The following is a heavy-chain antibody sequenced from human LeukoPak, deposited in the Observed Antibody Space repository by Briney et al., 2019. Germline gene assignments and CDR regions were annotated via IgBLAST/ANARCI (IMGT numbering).Heavy chain of an antibody. CDR1: GYTFTSYG. D-gene: IGHD3-3*01. V-gene: IGHV1-18*01. CDR3: ARESREYWSGYYTDLFDY. CDR2: ISAYNGNT. J-gene: IGHJ4*02. Sequence: ASVKVSCKASGYTFTSYGISWVRQAPGQGLEWIGWISAYNGNTNYAQKLQGRVTMTTDTSTSTAYMELRSLRSDDTAVYYCARESREYWSGYYTDLFDYWGQGTLVTVSS.